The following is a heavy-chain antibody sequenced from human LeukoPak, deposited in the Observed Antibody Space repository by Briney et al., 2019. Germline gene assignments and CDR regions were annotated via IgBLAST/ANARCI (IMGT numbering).Heavy chain of an antibody. Sequence: ASVKVSCKASGHTFTSYGISWVRQAPGQGLEWMGWISAYNGNTNYAQKLQGRVTMTTDTSTSTAYMELRSLRSDDTAVYYCARSRVLRYFDWLLVVGGDNDAFDIWGQGTMVTVSS. J-gene: IGHJ3*02. D-gene: IGHD3-9*01. CDR2: ISAYNGNT. V-gene: IGHV1-18*01. CDR3: ARSRVLRYFDWLLVVGGDNDAFDI. CDR1: GHTFTSYG.